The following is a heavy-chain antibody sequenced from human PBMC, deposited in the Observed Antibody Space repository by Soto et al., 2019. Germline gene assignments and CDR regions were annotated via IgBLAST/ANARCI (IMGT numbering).Heavy chain of an antibody. CDR1: GFTFSVYA. CDR3: AKTITTSGVYCIGRGALLGY. D-gene: IGHD3-3*01. V-gene: IGHV3-30*18. J-gene: IGHJ4*02. CDR2: ISHEGSSK. Sequence: PGGSLRLSSAASGFTFSVYAMQWVRKAPGKALDGVAVISHEGSSKHYADSVQVQFTISRDNARNTVSLLMNSLRAEDTAIYYCAKTITTSGVYCIGRGALLGYWGQGTLVSVSS.